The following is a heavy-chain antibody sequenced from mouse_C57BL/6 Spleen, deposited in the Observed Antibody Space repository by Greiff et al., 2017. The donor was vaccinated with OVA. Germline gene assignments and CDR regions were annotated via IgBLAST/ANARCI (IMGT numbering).Heavy chain of an antibody. CDR2: ISSGSSTI. D-gene: IGHD1-1*01. J-gene: IGHJ2*01. CDR1: GFTFSDYG. V-gene: IGHV5-17*01. Sequence: EVKVEESGGGLVKPGGSLKLSCAASGFTFSDYGLHWVRQAPETGLEWVAYISSGSSTIYYAATVKGRFTISRDNAKNTLFLQMTSLRSEDTAMYYCARDTTVVGGSYFDYWGQGTTLTVSS. CDR3: ARDTTVVGGSYFDY.